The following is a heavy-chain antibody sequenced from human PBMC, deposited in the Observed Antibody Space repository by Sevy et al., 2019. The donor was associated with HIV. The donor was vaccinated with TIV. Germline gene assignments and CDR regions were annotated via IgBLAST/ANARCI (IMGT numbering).Heavy chain of an antibody. Sequence: SETLSLSCTVSGGSISSGDYYWSWIRQTPGKGVEWIGYIHYGGNTYYNPSLKSRLTLLVDTSKHQFSLRLTSVTAADSAMYFGARGVGGPGVMITFRGVQYAFDIWGQGTVVTVSS. CDR1: GGSISSGDYY. J-gene: IGHJ3*02. V-gene: IGHV4-30-4*01. CDR3: ARGVGGPGVMITFRGVQYAFDI. D-gene: IGHD3-16*01. CDR2: IHYGGNT.